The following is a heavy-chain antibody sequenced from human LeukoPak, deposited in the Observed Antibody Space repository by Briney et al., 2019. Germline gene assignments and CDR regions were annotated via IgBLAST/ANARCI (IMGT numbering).Heavy chain of an antibody. CDR1: GFTFSSYA. D-gene: IGHD6-19*01. J-gene: IGHJ4*02. Sequence: GGSLRLSCAASGFTFSSYAMSWVRQAPGKGLEWVSAISGSGGGTYYADSVKGRFTISRDNAKNSLYLQMNSLRAEDTAVYYCARDYPKQWLSSDYWGQGTLVTVSS. CDR3: ARDYPKQWLSSDY. V-gene: IGHV3-23*01. CDR2: ISGSGGGT.